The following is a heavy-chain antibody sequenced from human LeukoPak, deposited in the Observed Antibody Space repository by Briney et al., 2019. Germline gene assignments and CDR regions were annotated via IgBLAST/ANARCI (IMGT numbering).Heavy chain of an antibody. CDR1: GGSIGSRPYD. V-gene: IGHV4-39*01. CDR3: ARHLSQGDGTKRGFYY. CDR2: ISYSGST. J-gene: IGHJ4*02. D-gene: IGHD5-24*01. Sequence: PSETLSLTCTVSGGSIGSRPYDWGWIRQPPGKGLEYIGSISYSGSTYYNPSLRSRVTISVDTSSNQFSLKLSSVTAADTAVYYCARHLSQGDGTKRGFYYWGQGTLVTVSS.